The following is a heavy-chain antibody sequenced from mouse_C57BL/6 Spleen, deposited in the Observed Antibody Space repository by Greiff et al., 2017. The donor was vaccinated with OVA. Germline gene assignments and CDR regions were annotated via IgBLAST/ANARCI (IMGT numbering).Heavy chain of an antibody. CDR1: GYAFSSYW. J-gene: IGHJ4*01. Sequence: QVQLKESGAELVKPGASVKISCKASGYAFSSYWMNWVKQRPGKGLEWIGQIYPGDGDTNYNGKFKGKATLTADKSSSTAYMQLSSLTSEDSAVYFCARNGYHAMDYWGQGTSVTVSS. CDR3: ARNGYHAMDY. V-gene: IGHV1-80*01. CDR2: IYPGDGDT.